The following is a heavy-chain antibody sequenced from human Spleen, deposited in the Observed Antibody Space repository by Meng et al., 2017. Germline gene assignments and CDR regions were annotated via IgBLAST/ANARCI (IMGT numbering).Heavy chain of an antibody. CDR3: ATDPKGSSGWYVYYYYYYGMDV. CDR2: ISYDGSNK. D-gene: IGHD6-19*01. Sequence: LIFSCAASGFTTSSYAMHWVRQAPGRGLEWVAVISYDGSNKYYADSVKGRFTISSDNSKNTLYLQMNSLRAEDTAVYYCATDPKGSSGWYVYYYYYYGMDVWGQGTTVTVSS. J-gene: IGHJ6*02. V-gene: IGHV3-30*01. CDR1: GFTTSSYA.